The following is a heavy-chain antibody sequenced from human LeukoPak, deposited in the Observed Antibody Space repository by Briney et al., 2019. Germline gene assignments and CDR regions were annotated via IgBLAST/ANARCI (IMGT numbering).Heavy chain of an antibody. D-gene: IGHD6-13*01. CDR1: GYTFTSYA. Sequence: GASVKVSCKASGYTFTSYAMNWVRQAPGQGLEWMGWINTNTGNPTYAQGFTGRFVFSLDTSVSTAYLQISSLKAEDTAVYYCARTSMYSSSWFNVHPDYYGMDVWGQGTTVTVSS. CDR3: ARTSMYSSSWFNVHPDYYGMDV. J-gene: IGHJ6*02. V-gene: IGHV7-4-1*02. CDR2: INTNTGNP.